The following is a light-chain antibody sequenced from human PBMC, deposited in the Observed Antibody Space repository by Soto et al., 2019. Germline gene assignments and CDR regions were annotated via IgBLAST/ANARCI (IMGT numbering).Light chain of an antibody. J-gene: IGKJ1*01. CDR1: QRIGQW. CDR3: QQYAPASPWT. V-gene: IGKV1-5*03. Sequence: DVQMTQSPSSLSASIGDRGTITWRASQRIGQWLDWFQQKPGKAPKVLIYKASALQTGVPSRFSASGSGTEFTLTISSLQPDDFAAYYCQQYAPASPWTFGQGTKVEV. CDR2: KAS.